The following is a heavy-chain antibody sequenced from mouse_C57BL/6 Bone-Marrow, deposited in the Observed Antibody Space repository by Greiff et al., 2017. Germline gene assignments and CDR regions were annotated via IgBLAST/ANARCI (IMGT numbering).Heavy chain of an antibody. J-gene: IGHJ1*03. CDR1: GFNIKDDY. D-gene: IGHD1-1*01. Sequence: VQLQQSGAELVRPGASVKLSCTASGFNIKDDYMHWVKQRPEQGLEWIGWIDPENGDTEYASKFQGKATITADTASNTAYLQLSSLTSEDTAVYYWTAYYYGSSYYFPYWDFDVGGTGATVTVSS. CDR2: IDPENGDT. CDR3: TAYYYGSSYYFPYWDFDV. V-gene: IGHV14-4*01.